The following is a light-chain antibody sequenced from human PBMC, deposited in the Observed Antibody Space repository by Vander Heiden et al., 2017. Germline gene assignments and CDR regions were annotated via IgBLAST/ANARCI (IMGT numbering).Light chain of an antibody. CDR1: NIGSES. Sequence: SYVLTQPPSVSVAPGQTARITCGGNNIGSESVHWYQLKPGQAPVLVVSDSTDRPSGIPERFSGSTSGNTATLTISRVEAGDEADYYCQVWDDNGHHYVFGTGTKVTVL. CDR3: QVWDDNGHHYV. J-gene: IGLJ1*01. CDR2: DST. V-gene: IGLV3-21*02.